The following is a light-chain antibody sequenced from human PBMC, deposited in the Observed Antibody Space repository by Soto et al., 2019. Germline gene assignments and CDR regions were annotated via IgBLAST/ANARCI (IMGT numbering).Light chain of an antibody. CDR2: DVS. V-gene: IGLV2-14*03. CDR3: GSYTSSSTTLVV. J-gene: IGLJ2*01. Sequence: QSVLTQPASVSGSPGQSITISCTGTSSDVGGYNYVSWYQQHPGKAPKLMIYDVSRRPSGVSNRFSGSKSGNTASLTISGLQAEDEADYYCGSYTSSSTTLVVFGGGTKLTVL. CDR1: SSDVGGYNY.